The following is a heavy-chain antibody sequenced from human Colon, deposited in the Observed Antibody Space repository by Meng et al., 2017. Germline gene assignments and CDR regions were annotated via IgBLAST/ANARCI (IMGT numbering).Heavy chain of an antibody. D-gene: IGHD2-21*02. J-gene: IGHJ6*02. CDR3: ARDVRLSRVGLDV. Sequence: SCAASGFTFSDYFMSWVRQAPGKGLEWIAYISGLSNTIYYADSVKGRFTISRDNAKNSMYLQMYSLGAEDTAVYYCARDVRLSRVGLDVWGQGTTVTVSS. V-gene: IGHV3-11*01. CDR2: ISGLSNTI. CDR1: GFTFSDYF.